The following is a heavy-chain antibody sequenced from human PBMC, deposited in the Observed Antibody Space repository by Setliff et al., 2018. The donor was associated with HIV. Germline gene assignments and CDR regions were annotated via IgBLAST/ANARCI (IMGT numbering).Heavy chain of an antibody. D-gene: IGHD3-22*01. J-gene: IGHJ3*01. CDR3: ARSGYTSGFYWVFGAFGV. CDR2: IQYSDSS. V-gene: IGHV4-59*01. Sequence: PSETLSLTCTVSGGSMSNYYWSWIRQPPGKGLEWIASIQYSDSSHYNPSLQSRVTISVDTSTKQFSLYLSSVNETDTAVYDCARSGYTSGFYWVFGAFGVWGQGKLVTVSS. CDR1: GGSMSNYY.